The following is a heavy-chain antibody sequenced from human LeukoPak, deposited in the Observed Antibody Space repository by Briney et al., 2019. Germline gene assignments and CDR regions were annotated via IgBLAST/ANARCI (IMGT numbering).Heavy chain of an antibody. CDR2: INPNSGGT. CDR3: ARVNSGSYTHFQH. D-gene: IGHD1-26*01. Sequence: ASVKVSCKASGGTFSSYAISWVRQAPGQGLEWMGWINPNSGGTNYAQKFQGRVTMTRDTSISTAYMELSRLRSDDTAVYYCARVNSGSYTHFQHWGQGTLVTVSS. V-gene: IGHV1-2*02. CDR1: GGTFSSYA. J-gene: IGHJ1*01.